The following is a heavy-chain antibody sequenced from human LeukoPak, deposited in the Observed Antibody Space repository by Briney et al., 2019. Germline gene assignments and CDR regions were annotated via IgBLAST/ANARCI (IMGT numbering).Heavy chain of an antibody. CDR2: IAYDGSRA. J-gene: IGHJ4*02. V-gene: IGHV3-33*01. D-gene: IGHD1-14*01. CDR1: GFTFGGYG. CDR3: TRYNNDHFDY. Sequence: GGSLRLSCAGSGFTFGGYGMHWFRQTPGKGVEWVAVIAYDGSRAFYADSVKGRFTISRDNSKNTMSVQMDDLRAEDTAVYYCTRYNNDHFDYWGQGTLVTVSS.